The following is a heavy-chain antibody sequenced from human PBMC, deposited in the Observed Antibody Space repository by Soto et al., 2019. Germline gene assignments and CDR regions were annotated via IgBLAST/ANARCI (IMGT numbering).Heavy chain of an antibody. CDR2: INPNSGGT. V-gene: IGHV1-2*02. Sequence: SVKVSCKASGYTFTGYYMHWVRQAPGQGLEWMGWINPNSGGTNYAQKFQGRVTMTRDTSISTAYMELSRLRSDDTAVYYCARERGDCSGGSCYSKGSRGAFDIWGQGTMVTVSS. CDR3: ARERGDCSGGSCYSKGSRGAFDI. CDR1: GYTFTGYY. D-gene: IGHD2-15*01. J-gene: IGHJ3*02.